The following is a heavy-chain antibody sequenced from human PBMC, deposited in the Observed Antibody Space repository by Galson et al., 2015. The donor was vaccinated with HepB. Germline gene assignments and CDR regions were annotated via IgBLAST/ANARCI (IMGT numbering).Heavy chain of an antibody. J-gene: IGHJ6*02. D-gene: IGHD3-10*01. Sequence: LRLSCAASGFTFSSYGMHWVRQAPGKGLEWVAVIWYDGSNKYYADSVKGRFTISRDNSKNTLYLQMNSLRAEDTAVYYCARDTYYGSGSYQKFPGMDVWGQGTTVTVSS. CDR2: IWYDGSNK. V-gene: IGHV3-33*01. CDR3: ARDTYYGSGSYQKFPGMDV. CDR1: GFTFSSYG.